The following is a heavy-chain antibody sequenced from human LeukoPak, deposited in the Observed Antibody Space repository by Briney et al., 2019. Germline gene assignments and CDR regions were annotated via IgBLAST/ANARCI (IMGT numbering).Heavy chain of an antibody. D-gene: IGHD2-2*01. Sequence: ASVKVSCEASGYTFTGYYMHWVRQAPGQGLEWMGRINPNSGGTNYAQKFQGRVTMTRDASINTAYMELSRLRSDDTAVYYCARDIVEVTAALFWFDLWGQGTLVTVSS. CDR2: INPNSGGT. J-gene: IGHJ5*02. V-gene: IGHV1-2*06. CDR1: GYTFTGYY. CDR3: ARDIVEVTAALFWFDL.